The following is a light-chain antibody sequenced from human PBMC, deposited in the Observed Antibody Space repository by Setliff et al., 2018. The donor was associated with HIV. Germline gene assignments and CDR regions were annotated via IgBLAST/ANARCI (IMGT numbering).Light chain of an antibody. V-gene: IGLV2-14*03. Sequence: QSALAQPASVSGSPGQSITISCTGTSSDIGSSNFVSWYQQHPGKAPKVMIYNVDKRPSGVSNRFSGSKSGNTASLTISGLQTEDEADYYCSSYSFNNLYVFATGTKV. CDR3: SSYSFNNLYV. CDR2: NVD. CDR1: SSDIGSSNF. J-gene: IGLJ1*01.